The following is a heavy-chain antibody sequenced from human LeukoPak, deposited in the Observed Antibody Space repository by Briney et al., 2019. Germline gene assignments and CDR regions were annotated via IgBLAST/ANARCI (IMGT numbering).Heavy chain of an antibody. J-gene: IGHJ6*03. D-gene: IGHD3-3*01. CDR2: INPNSGGT. Sequence: ASVKVSCKASGYTFSGYYTHWVRQAPGQGLEWMGWINPNSGGTNYAQKFQGRVTMTRDTSISTAYMELSRLRSDDTAVYYCASGYDFWSGYRMDVWGKGTTVTVSS. CDR1: GYTFSGYY. CDR3: ASGYDFWSGYRMDV. V-gene: IGHV1-2*02.